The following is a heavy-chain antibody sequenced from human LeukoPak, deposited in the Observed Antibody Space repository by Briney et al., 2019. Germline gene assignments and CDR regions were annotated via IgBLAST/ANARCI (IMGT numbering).Heavy chain of an antibody. J-gene: IGHJ3*02. CDR2: IIPILGIA. CDR3: ATGFLEWLLGAFDI. CDR1: GGTFSSYA. V-gene: IGHV1-69*04. D-gene: IGHD3-3*01. Sequence: ASVKVSCKASGGTFSSYAISWVRQAPGQGLEWMGRIIPILGIANYAQKFQGRVTITADKSTSTAYMELSSLRSEDTAVYYCATGFLEWLLGAFDIWGQGTMVTVSS.